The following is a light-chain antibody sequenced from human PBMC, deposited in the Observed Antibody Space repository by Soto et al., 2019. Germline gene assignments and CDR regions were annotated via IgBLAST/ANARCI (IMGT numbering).Light chain of an antibody. CDR3: MLYMGTLV. J-gene: IGLJ2*01. CDR2: STN. CDR1: SGSVSTSYY. V-gene: IGLV8-61*01. Sequence: QTVVTQEPSLSVSPGGTVTLTCGLSSGSVSTSYYPSWYQQTPGQAPRTLIYSTNTRSSEVPDRFSGSILGNKAALTITGAQADDESDYYCMLYMGTLVFGGGTKLTVL.